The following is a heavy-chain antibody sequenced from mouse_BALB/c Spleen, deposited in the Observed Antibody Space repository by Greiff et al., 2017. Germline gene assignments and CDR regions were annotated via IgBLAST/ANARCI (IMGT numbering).Heavy chain of an antibody. J-gene: IGHJ3*01. CDR2: INPSTGYT. CDR3: ARSARATAWFAY. V-gene: IGHV1-7*01. CDR1: GYTFTSYW. D-gene: IGHD3-1*01. Sequence: VQVVESGAELAKPGASVKMSCKASGYTFTSYWMHWVKQRPGQGLEWIGYINPSTGYTEYNQKFKDKATLTADKSSSTAYMQLSSLTSEDSAVYYGARSARATAWFAYWGQGTLVTVSA.